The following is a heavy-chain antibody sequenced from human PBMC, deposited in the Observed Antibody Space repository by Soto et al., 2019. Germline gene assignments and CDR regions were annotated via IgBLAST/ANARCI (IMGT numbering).Heavy chain of an antibody. Sequence: QVQLVQSGAEVKKSGSSVKVSCKASGGTFRNYTISWVRQAPGQGLEWMGRIIPILGIANYPQKFQGRVTINAAKSTNTAYLELSSLRSEDTAMYYCAKVSEMGSVTEGYYYYMDVWGKGTTVTVSS. J-gene: IGHJ6*03. CDR2: IIPILGIA. D-gene: IGHD3-10*01. CDR3: AKVSEMGSVTEGYYYYMDV. V-gene: IGHV1-69*02. CDR1: GGTFRNYT.